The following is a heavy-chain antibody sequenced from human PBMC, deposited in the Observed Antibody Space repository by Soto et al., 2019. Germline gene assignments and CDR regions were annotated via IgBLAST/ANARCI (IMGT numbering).Heavy chain of an antibody. D-gene: IGHD3-10*01. CDR3: ASMGYHYGSGSYPLDY. V-gene: IGHV4-4*08. Sequence: QVQLQESGPGLVKPSETLSLTCTVSGGSISSYYWTWIRQPPGKGLEWIGFMYNSGSTHYNPSLKSRDNISLDTSKSQFSLNLRSVAAADTAVYYCASMGYHYGSGSYPLDYWGQGTLVTVSS. CDR1: GGSISSYY. CDR2: MYNSGST. J-gene: IGHJ4*02.